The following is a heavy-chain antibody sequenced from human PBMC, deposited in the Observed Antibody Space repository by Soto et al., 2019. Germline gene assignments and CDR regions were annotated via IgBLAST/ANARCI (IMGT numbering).Heavy chain of an antibody. CDR1: GFSLSTSGMC. CDR3: AHVSYYYDSSGYGYFDY. CDR2: IDWDDDK. D-gene: IGHD3-22*01. Sequence: SGPTLVNPTQTLTLTCTFSGFSLSTSGMCVSWIRQPPGKALEWLALIDWDDDKYYSTSLKTRLTISKDTSKNQVVLTMTNMDPVDTATYYCAHVSYYYDSSGYGYFDYWGQGTLVTVSS. V-gene: IGHV2-70*12. J-gene: IGHJ4*02.